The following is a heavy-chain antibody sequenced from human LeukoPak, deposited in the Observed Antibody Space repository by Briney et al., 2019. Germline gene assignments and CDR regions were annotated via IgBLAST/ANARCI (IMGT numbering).Heavy chain of an antibody. CDR3: VRDSGEIPYTYYYDSSGYLHY. D-gene: IGHD3-22*01. J-gene: IGHJ4*02. CDR2: IWYDGSNK. V-gene: IGHV3-33*01. CDR1: GFTFNTYG. Sequence: GGSLRLSCAASGFTFNTYGMHWVRQAPGKGLEWVAVIWYDGSNKYYADSVRGRFTISRDNSKNTLYLQMNSLRAEETAVYFCVRDSGEIPYTYYYDSSGYLHYWGPGTLVTVSS.